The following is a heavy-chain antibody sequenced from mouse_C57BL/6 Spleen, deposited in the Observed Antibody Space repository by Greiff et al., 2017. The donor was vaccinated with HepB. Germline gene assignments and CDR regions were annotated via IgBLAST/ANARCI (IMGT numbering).Heavy chain of an antibody. CDR3: ARGGGGEAMDY. Sequence: EVQLQQSGPELVKPGASVKISCKASGYTFTDYYMNWVKQSHGKSLEWIGDINPNNGGTSYNQKFKGKATLTVDKSSSTAYMELRSLTSEDSAVYYWARGGGGEAMDYWGQGTSVTVSS. CDR1: GYTFTDYY. V-gene: IGHV1-26*01. CDR2: INPNNGGT. J-gene: IGHJ4*01.